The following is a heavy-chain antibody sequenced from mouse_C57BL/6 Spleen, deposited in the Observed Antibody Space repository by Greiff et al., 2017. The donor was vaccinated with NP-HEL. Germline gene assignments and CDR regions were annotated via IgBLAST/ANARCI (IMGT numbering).Heavy chain of an antibody. D-gene: IGHD2-3*01. CDR1: GYAFSSSW. CDR2: IYPGDGDT. Sequence: VQLQQSGPELVKPGASVKISCKASGYAFSSSWMNWVKQRPGKGLEWIGRIYPGDGDTNYNGKFKGKATLTADKSSSTAYMQLSSLTSEDSAVYVCARGWENYVDYWGQGTTLTVSS. V-gene: IGHV1-82*01. CDR3: ARGWENYVDY. J-gene: IGHJ2*01.